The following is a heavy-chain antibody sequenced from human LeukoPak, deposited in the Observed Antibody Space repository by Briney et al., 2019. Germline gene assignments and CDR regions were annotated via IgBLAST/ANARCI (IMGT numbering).Heavy chain of an antibody. Sequence: PGGSLRLSCTASGFTFGDYAMSWVRQAPGKGLEWVGFIRSKAYGGTTEYAASVKGRFTISRGDSKSIAYLQMNSLKTEDTAVYYCTRDLPDNSGTPDGYWGQGTLVTVSS. D-gene: IGHD3-10*01. J-gene: IGHJ4*02. CDR1: GFTFGDYA. CDR3: TRDLPDNSGTPDGY. CDR2: IRSKAYGGTT. V-gene: IGHV3-49*04.